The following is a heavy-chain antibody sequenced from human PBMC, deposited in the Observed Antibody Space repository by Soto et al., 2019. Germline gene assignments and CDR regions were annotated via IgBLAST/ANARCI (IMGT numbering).Heavy chain of an antibody. V-gene: IGHV1-69*13. Sequence: ASVKVSCKASGGTLSNYALSWVRQAPGQGLEWVGGIIPIFGTSSYAQNFQGRVTITADESTSTAYMELSSLRSEDTAVYYCARGVRTGFYGMDVWGQGTTVTVSS. CDR1: GGTLSNYA. D-gene: IGHD3-10*01. J-gene: IGHJ6*02. CDR3: ARGVRTGFYGMDV. CDR2: IIPIFGTS.